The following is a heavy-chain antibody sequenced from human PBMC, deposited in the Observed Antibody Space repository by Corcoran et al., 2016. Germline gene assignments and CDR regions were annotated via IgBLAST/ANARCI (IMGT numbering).Heavy chain of an antibody. D-gene: IGHD2-2*02. V-gene: IGHV3-74*01. CDR2: IDSDGSST. CDR3: VRDFAYTPDC. J-gene: IGHJ4*02. Sequence: EVQLVESGGGLVQPGGSLRLSCAASGFTFSMYWMHWVRQAPGKGLVWVSRIDSDGSSTTYADSVQGRFTISRDNAKNTLYLQVNSLRAEDTAVYYCVRDFAYTPDCWGQGTLVTVSS. CDR1: GFTFSMYW.